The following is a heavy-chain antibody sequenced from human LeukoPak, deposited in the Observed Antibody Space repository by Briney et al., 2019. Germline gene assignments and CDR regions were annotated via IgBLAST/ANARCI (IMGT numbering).Heavy chain of an antibody. Sequence: ASVKVSCTASGYTFTSYYMHWVRQAPGQRLEWMGWINAGNGNTKYSQKFQGRVTITRDTSASTAYMELSSLRSEDTAVYYCARDQADYYGSGSYYNVPMYYFDYWGQGTLVTVSS. D-gene: IGHD3-10*01. CDR3: ARDQADYYGSGSYYNVPMYYFDY. J-gene: IGHJ4*02. CDR2: INAGNGNT. V-gene: IGHV1-3*01. CDR1: GYTFTSYY.